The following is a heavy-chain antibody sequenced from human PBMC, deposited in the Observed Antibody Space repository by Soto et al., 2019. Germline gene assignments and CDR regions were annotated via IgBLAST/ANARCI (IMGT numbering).Heavy chain of an antibody. J-gene: IGHJ3*02. D-gene: IGHD7-27*01. Sequence: EVQLLESGGGLVQPGGSLRLSCAASGFTFSSYAMSWVRQAPGKGLEWVSAISGSGGNTFYADSVKGRSPISRDNSTNTVYIKNNDMGHDGTGIYYCTLRGAQKRGWGPLDIWGLGTVVTVSS. V-gene: IGHV3-23*01. CDR3: TLRGAQKRGWGPLDI. CDR2: ISGSGGNT. CDR1: GFTFSSYA.